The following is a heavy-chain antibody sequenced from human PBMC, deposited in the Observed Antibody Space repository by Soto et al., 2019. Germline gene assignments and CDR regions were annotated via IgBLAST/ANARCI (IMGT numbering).Heavy chain of an antibody. V-gene: IGHV3-74*01. CDR1: GFTFSSYW. CDR3: ASPRFEYYGSGSYKDRVRKFDY. D-gene: IGHD3-10*01. J-gene: IGHJ4*02. CDR2: INSDGSST. Sequence: VGSLRLSCAASGFTFSSYWMHWVRQAPGKGLVWVSRINSDGSSTSYADSVKGRFTISRDNAKNTLYLQMNSLRAEDTAVYYCASPRFEYYGSGSYKDRVRKFDYWGQGTLVTVSS.